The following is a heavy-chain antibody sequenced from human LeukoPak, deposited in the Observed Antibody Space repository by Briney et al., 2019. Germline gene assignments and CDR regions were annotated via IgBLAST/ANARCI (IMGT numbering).Heavy chain of an antibody. J-gene: IGHJ4*02. CDR2: ISGSGGSS. CDR3: AKCHCSTTNCPFHY. D-gene: IGHD2-2*01. V-gene: IGHV3-23*01. CDR1: GGTFSSYA. Sequence: GASVKVSCKASGGTFSSYAISWVRQAPGKGLEWVSSISGSGGSSYYADSVKGRFTISRDNSKNTLYMQMNSLRAEDTAVYYCAKCHCSTTNCPFHYWGQGTLVTVSS.